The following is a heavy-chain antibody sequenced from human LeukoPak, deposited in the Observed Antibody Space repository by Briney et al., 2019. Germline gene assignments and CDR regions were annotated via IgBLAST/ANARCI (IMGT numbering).Heavy chain of an antibody. Sequence: ASVKVSCKPSGYSFTNCYMHWVRQAPGQGLEWMGIINPSGGTTNYAQKFQGRVTMTRDTSTTTVYMELTSLRSEDTAVYYCARDQGLTGYFDYWGQGTLVTVSS. D-gene: IGHD3-9*01. CDR1: GYSFTNCY. V-gene: IGHV1-46*01. CDR2: INPSGGTT. CDR3: ARDQGLTGYFDY. J-gene: IGHJ4*02.